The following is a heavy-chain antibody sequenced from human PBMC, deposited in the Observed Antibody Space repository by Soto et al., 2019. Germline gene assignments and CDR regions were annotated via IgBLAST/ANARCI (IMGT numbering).Heavy chain of an antibody. Sequence: QVQVVQSGAEVKKPGASVKVSCQASGYTFTSYGISWVRQAPGQGLEWMGWINPYNGNTQYADKFAGRVTVTADTSTTTSFMEVTSLTSDDTAVFYCARVGVGLAAPRVWSHWGQGTLVTVSS. V-gene: IGHV1-18*01. CDR1: GYTFTSYG. CDR3: ARVGVGLAAPRVWSH. CDR2: INPYNGNT. D-gene: IGHD6-13*01. J-gene: IGHJ4*02.